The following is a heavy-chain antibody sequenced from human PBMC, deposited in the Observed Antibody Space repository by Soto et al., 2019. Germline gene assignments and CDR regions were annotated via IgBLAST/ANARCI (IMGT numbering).Heavy chain of an antibody. D-gene: IGHD2-2*01. V-gene: IGHV1-18*01. CDR3: ARTCNTPSCQYGLDV. CDR1: GYTFPSYG. CDR2: INAYSGHT. Sequence: QVQLVQSGPEVRKPGASVKVSCKASGYTFPSYGISWVRQAPGQGLEWMGWINAYSGHTKYAQRLQGRLTMTADTSTSTASMELRSLRPDDPAGYYCARTCNTPSCQYGLDVWGQGTTVSVSS. J-gene: IGHJ6*02.